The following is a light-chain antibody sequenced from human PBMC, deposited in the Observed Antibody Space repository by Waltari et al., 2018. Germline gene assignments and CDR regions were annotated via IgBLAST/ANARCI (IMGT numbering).Light chain of an antibody. CDR1: QTINNNF. J-gene: IGKJ4*01. Sequence: IVLTQSPDTLSLSPGQRATLSCRASQTINNNFLVWYQQKPGQAPRLLIHGASRRATDVPDRCSGSGSGTDFTLTISRLEPEDVAVYYCQQYDGSILTFGGGTKVEV. V-gene: IGKV3-20*01. CDR3: QQYDGSILT. CDR2: GAS.